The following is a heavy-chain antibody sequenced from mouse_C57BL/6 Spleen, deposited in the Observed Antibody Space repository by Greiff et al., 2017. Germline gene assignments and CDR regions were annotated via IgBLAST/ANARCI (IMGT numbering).Heavy chain of an antibody. D-gene: IGHD1-1*02. V-gene: IGHV14-4*01. CDR3: TTGRLHWYFDV. Sequence: EVQLQQSGAELVRPGASVKLSCTASGFNIKDDYMHWVKQRPEQGLEWIGWIDPENGDTEYASKFQGKATITADTSSNTAYLQLSSLTSEDTAVYYCTTGRLHWYFDVWGTVTTVTVSS. CDR1: GFNIKDDY. J-gene: IGHJ1*03. CDR2: IDPENGDT.